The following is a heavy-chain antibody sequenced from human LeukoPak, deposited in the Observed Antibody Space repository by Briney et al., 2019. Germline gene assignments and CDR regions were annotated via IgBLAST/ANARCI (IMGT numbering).Heavy chain of an antibody. D-gene: IGHD3-10*01. J-gene: IGHJ5*02. Sequence: GGSLRLSCAVSGFTFSGFWMSWSRQAPGKGLEWVASINSDGSEGYYADVVKGRFTISRDNAKNSLYLQINSLRVEDTAVYYCARDLHYYGSGPWGQGTLVTVSS. CDR2: INSDGSEG. V-gene: IGHV3-7*01. CDR3: ARDLHYYGSGP. CDR1: GFTFSGFW.